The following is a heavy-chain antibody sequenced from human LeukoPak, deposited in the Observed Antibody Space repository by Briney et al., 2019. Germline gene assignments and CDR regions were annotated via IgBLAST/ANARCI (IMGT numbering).Heavy chain of an antibody. J-gene: IGHJ4*02. Sequence: PSETLSLTCTVSGGSISTYYWNWLRQPPGKGLEWFGYIYYSGATNYNPSLKSRVTISVDTSKNQFSLKLSSVTAADTAVYYCARGVYIAAAQYGFWGQGTLVTVSS. CDR3: ARGVYIAAAQYGF. CDR2: IYYSGAT. V-gene: IGHV4-59*01. CDR1: GGSISTYY. D-gene: IGHD6-13*01.